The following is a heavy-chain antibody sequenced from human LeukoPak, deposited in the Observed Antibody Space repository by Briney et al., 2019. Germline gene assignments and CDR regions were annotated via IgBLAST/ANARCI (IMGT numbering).Heavy chain of an antibody. Sequence: GGSLRLSCAASGFTFGSYWMHWVRQAPGKGLVWVSRIDHDGSSTDYADSVKGRFTISRDNAKNTPYLQMNSLRGEDTAVYNCARVAAWDSSGYLFDYWGQGTLVTVSS. V-gene: IGHV3-74*01. J-gene: IGHJ4*02. CDR2: IDHDGSST. CDR1: GFTFGSYW. CDR3: ARVAAWDSSGYLFDY. D-gene: IGHD3-22*01.